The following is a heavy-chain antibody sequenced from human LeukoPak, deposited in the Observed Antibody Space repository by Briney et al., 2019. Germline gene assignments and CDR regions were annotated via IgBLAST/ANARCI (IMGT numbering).Heavy chain of an antibody. CDR1: GGSFSGYY. CDR2: INHSGST. Sequence: NASETLSLTCAVYGGSFSGYYWSWIRQPPGKGLEWIGEINHSGSTNYNPSLKSRVTISVDTSKNQFSLKLSSVTAADTAVHYCARAGGYDFWSGYYPYIYWGQGTLVTVSS. J-gene: IGHJ4*02. CDR3: ARAGGYDFWSGYYPYIY. D-gene: IGHD3-3*01. V-gene: IGHV4-34*01.